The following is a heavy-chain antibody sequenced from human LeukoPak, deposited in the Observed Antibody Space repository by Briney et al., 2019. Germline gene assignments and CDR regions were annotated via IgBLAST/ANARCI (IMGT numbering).Heavy chain of an antibody. Sequence: GGSLRLSCAASGFTFSSYWMNWVRQAPGKGLEWVSSISSSSSYIYYADSVKGRFTISRDNAKNSLYLQMNSLRAEDTAVYYCASLDDSSGYYRGDAFDIWGQGTMVTVSS. CDR1: GFTFSSYW. D-gene: IGHD3-22*01. CDR2: ISSSSSYI. CDR3: ASLDDSSGYYRGDAFDI. V-gene: IGHV3-21*01. J-gene: IGHJ3*02.